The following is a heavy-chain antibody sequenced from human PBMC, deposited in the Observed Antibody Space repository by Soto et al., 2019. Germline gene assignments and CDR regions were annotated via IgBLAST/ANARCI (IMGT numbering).Heavy chain of an antibody. D-gene: IGHD6-13*01. CDR2: LYWDDDK. CDR1: GFSLSTTRVG. J-gene: IGHJ4*02. Sequence: QITLKESGPTLVKPTQTLTLTCTFSGFSLSTTRVGVGWIRQPPGEALEWLALLYWDDDKLYSPSLKRRLPITNDTSKDPVVLTLTHMDPVDDATYYCAHSKTAGMRYYFDYWGQGTLVTVSS. CDR3: AHSKTAGMRYYFDY. V-gene: IGHV2-5*02.